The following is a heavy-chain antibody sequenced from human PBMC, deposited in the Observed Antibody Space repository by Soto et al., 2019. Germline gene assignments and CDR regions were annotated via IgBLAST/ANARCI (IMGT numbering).Heavy chain of an antibody. D-gene: IGHD5-18*01. V-gene: IGHV4-59*01. Sequence: QVQLQESGPGLVKPSETLSLTCTVSGGSISSYYWSWIRKPPGKGLQWIGYIYYSGSTNYNPSLKRRVTISVETSQNQFSLKLSSVTAADTAVYYCARRYGTSMDVWGQGTTVTVSS. J-gene: IGHJ6*02. CDR1: GGSISSYY. CDR2: IYYSGST. CDR3: ARRYGTSMDV.